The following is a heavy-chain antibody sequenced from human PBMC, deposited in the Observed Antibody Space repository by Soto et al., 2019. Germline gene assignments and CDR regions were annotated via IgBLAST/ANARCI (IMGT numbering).Heavy chain of an antibody. J-gene: IGHJ4*02. CDR3: ARGYYDSSGYSYFDY. CDR1: GFTFSSYS. CDR2: ISSSSSYI. D-gene: IGHD3-22*01. V-gene: IGHV3-21*01. Sequence: EVQLVESGGGLVKPGGSLRLSCAASGFTFSSYSMNWVRQAPGKGLEWVSSISSSSSYIYYADSVKGRFTISRDNAKNSQYQQMNSLRAEDTAVYYCARGYYDSSGYSYFDYWGQGTLVTVSS.